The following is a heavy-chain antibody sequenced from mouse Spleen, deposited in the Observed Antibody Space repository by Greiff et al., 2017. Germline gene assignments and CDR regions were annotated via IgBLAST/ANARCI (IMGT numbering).Heavy chain of an antibody. V-gene: IGHV5-9*01. Sequence: DVKLVESGGGLVKPGGSLKLSCAASGFTFSSYTMSWVRQTPEKRLEWVATISGGGGNTYYPDSVKGRFTISRDNAKNTLYLQMSSLRSEDTALYYCAREDYGNSWFAYWGQGTLVTVSA. D-gene: IGHD2-1*01. CDR2: ISGGGGNT. CDR1: GFTFSSYT. J-gene: IGHJ3*01. CDR3: AREDYGNSWFAY.